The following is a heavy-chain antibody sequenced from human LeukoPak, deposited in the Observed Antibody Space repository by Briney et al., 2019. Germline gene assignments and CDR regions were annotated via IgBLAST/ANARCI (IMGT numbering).Heavy chain of an antibody. CDR2: ISGSGGST. D-gene: IGHD3-10*01. V-gene: IGHV3-23*01. Sequence: GGSLRLSCAASGFTFSSYAMSWVRQAPGKGLEWVSAISGSGGSTYYADFVKGRFTISRDNSKNTLYLQMNSLRAEDTAVYYCAKSRLYNYYGSGSYYNYWGQGTLVTVSS. J-gene: IGHJ4*02. CDR3: AKSRLYNYYGSGSYYNY. CDR1: GFTFSSYA.